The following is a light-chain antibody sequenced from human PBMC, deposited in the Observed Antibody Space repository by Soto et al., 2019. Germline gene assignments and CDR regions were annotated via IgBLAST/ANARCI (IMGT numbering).Light chain of an antibody. CDR1: SPNIGSTYD. V-gene: IGLV1-40*01. CDR2: GNT. Sequence: QAVVTQPPSVSGAPGQRVTISCTGSSPNIGSTYDVQWYQQLPGTAPKLLIHGNTNRPSGVPDRFSGSKSGTSASLAITGLQADDEADYYCQSYDDSLSVHYVFGTGTKLTAL. CDR3: QSYDDSLSVHYV. J-gene: IGLJ1*01.